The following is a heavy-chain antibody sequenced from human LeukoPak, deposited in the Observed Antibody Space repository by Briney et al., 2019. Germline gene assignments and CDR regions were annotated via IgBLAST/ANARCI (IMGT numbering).Heavy chain of an antibody. Sequence: GGSLRLSCAASGFTFSGSAMHWVRQASGKGLEWVGRIRSKANSYASAYAASVKGRFTISRDDSKNTAYLQMNSLKTEDTAVYYCTRREWLRNNWFDPWGQGTLVTVSS. D-gene: IGHD5-12*01. J-gene: IGHJ5*02. CDR3: TRREWLRNNWFDP. CDR2: IRSKANSYAS. CDR1: GFTFSGSA. V-gene: IGHV3-73*01.